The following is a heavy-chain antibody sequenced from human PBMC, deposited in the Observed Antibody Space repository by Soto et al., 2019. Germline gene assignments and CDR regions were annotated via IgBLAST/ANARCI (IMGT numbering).Heavy chain of an antibody. CDR3: TTRNSIGSDY. D-gene: IGHD6-19*01. Sequence: CAASGFSFSAAAMHWVRQASGRGLEWIGRIRSKTNNYATIYSASVKGRFIISRDDSKNTAYLEMTSLKYEDTAVYYCTTRNSIGSDYWGQGSLVTVSS. V-gene: IGHV3-73*01. CDR2: IRSKTNNYAT. CDR1: GFSFSAAA. J-gene: IGHJ4*02.